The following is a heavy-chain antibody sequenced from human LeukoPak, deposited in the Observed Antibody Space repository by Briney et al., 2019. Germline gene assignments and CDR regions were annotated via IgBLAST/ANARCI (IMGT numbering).Heavy chain of an antibody. CDR1: GFTFSSYA. Sequence: GGSLRLSCAASGFTFSSYAMNWVRQAPGKGLEWVSSISSSSSYIYYADSVKGRFTISRDNAKNSLYLQMNSLRAEDTAVYYCAREDDYGDYEWGERDYWGQGTLVTVSS. CDR2: ISSSSSYI. CDR3: AREDDYGDYEWGERDY. J-gene: IGHJ4*02. V-gene: IGHV3-21*01. D-gene: IGHD4-17*01.